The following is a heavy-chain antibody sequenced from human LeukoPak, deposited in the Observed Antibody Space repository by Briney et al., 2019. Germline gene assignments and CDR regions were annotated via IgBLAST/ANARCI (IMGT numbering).Heavy chain of an antibody. V-gene: IGHV3-30*02. CDR1: GFTFSSYG. CDR3: ANLGVTTSKWFDP. CDR2: IRYDGSNK. Sequence: HPGGSLRLSCAASGFTFSSYGMHWVRQAPGKGLEWVAFIRYDGSNKYYADSVKGRFTISRDNSKNTLYLQMNSLRAEDTAVYYCANLGVTTSKWFDPWGQGTLVTVSS. D-gene: IGHD4-17*01. J-gene: IGHJ5*02.